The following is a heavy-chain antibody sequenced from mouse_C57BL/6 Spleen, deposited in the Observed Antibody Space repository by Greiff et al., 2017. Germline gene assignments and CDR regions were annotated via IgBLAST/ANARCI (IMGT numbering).Heavy chain of an antibody. CDR1: GYTFTSYW. Sequence: QVQLQQPGAELVRPGSSVKLSCKASGYTFTSYWMDWVKQRPGQGLEWIGNIYPSDSETHYNQKFKDKATLTVDKSSSTAYMQLSSLTSEDSAVYYCARDFYGDGYFDYWGQGTTLTVSS. D-gene: IGHD2-13*01. J-gene: IGHJ2*01. CDR2: IYPSDSET. V-gene: IGHV1-61*01. CDR3: ARDFYGDGYFDY.